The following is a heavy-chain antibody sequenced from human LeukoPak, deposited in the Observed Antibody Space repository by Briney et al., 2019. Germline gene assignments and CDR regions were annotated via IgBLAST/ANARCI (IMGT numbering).Heavy chain of an antibody. Sequence: ASVKVSCKASGYTFTDYYLYWVRQAPGQGLEWMGWINPNSGGTNYAQKFQGRVTMTRDTSISTAYMELSRLRSDDTAVYYCAREYSSSPNFDYWGQGTLVTVSS. CDR1: GYTFTDYY. J-gene: IGHJ4*02. V-gene: IGHV1-2*02. D-gene: IGHD6-6*01. CDR2: INPNSGGT. CDR3: AREYSSSPNFDY.